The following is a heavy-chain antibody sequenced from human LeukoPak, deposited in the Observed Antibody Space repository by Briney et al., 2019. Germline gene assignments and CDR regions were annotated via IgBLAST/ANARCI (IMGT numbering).Heavy chain of an antibody. V-gene: IGHV1-2*06. Sequence: GASVEVSCKASGYTFTCYYMHWVRQAPGQGLEWMGQINTYSGGTDYAQKFQGRVTMTRDTSISTAYMELTRLRSDDTAVYYCARGGCDYWGQGTLVTVSS. CDR1: GYTFTCYY. CDR3: ARGGCDY. D-gene: IGHD2-15*01. J-gene: IGHJ4*02. CDR2: INTYSGGT.